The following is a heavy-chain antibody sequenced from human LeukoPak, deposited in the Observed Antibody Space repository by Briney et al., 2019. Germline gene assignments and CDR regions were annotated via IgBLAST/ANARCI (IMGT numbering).Heavy chain of an antibody. CDR1: GGSISSYY. V-gene: IGHV4-59*01. J-gene: IGHJ6*02. D-gene: IGHD6-19*01. Sequence: PSETLSLTCTVSGGSISSYYWSWVRQPAGKGLEWLGYIYYSGSTNYNPSLKSRVTISVDTSKNQFSLKLSSVTAADTAVYYCARDQGSGWYPRPYYYGMDVWGQGTTVTVSS. CDR2: IYYSGST. CDR3: ARDQGSGWYPRPYYYGMDV.